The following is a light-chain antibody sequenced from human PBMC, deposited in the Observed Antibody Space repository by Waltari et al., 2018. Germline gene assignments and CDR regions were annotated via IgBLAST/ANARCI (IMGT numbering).Light chain of an antibody. CDR3: QQSYSFTRT. J-gene: IGKJ1*01. Sequence: DVQMTQSPSSLPASVGHRVTITCRASQTISRYLNWYQQKLGKAPNLLIYAASSLQSGVPSRFSGSGSGRDFTLIITSLQPEDFATYYCQQSYSFTRTFGQGTKVEIK. V-gene: IGKV1-39*01. CDR2: AAS. CDR1: QTISRY.